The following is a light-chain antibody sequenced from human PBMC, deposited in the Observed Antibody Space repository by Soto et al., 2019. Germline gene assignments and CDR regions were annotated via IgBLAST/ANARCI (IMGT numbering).Light chain of an antibody. CDR1: QSISNY. Sequence: DMEMTPSPSSLSASVGDRVTITCRASQSISNYLNWYQHKPGKVPKLLIYAASSLQSGVPTRFSGSGSGTDFTLPINSLQPEDFATYYCQQSYGTPLTFGGGTKIEIK. CDR2: AAS. V-gene: IGKV1-39*01. J-gene: IGKJ4*01. CDR3: QQSYGTPLT.